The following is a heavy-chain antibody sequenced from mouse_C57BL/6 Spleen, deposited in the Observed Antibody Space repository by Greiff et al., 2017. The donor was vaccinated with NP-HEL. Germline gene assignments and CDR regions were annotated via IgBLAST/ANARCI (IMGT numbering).Heavy chain of an antibody. Sequence: EVQLQQSGAELVRPGASVKLSCTASGFNIKDDYMHWVKQRPEQGLEWIGWIDPENGDTEYASKFQGKATITADPSSNTAYLQLSSLTSEDTAVYYCTTLYGSRGYFDYWGQGTTLTVSS. V-gene: IGHV14-4*01. D-gene: IGHD1-1*01. J-gene: IGHJ2*01. CDR1: GFNIKDDY. CDR2: IDPENGDT. CDR3: TTLYGSRGYFDY.